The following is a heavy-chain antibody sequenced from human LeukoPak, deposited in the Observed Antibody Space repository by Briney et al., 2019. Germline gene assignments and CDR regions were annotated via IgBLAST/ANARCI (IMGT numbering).Heavy chain of an antibody. CDR1: GGSISSSSYY. V-gene: IGHV4-39*07. J-gene: IGHJ4*02. CDR3: ARDANFDS. CDR2: IYYSGST. Sequence: PSETLSLTCTVSGGSISSSSYYWGWIRQPPGKGLEWIGSIYYSGSTYYNPSLKSRVTISVDTSKNQFSLKLRSVTAADTAVYYCARDANFDSWGRGTLVTVSS.